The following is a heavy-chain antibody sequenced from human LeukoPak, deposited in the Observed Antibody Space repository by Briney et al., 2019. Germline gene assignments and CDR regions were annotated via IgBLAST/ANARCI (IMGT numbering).Heavy chain of an antibody. D-gene: IGHD5-12*01. Sequence: SVTLSLNCTVSGGSISGSYWNWIRQPPGKGLEWIGCIHDSGTTNYNPSLKSRVTISLHTSKNQFSLRLTSVIAADTAVYYCAIEHDGATYSNLWGQGTLVAVSS. CDR2: IHDSGTT. CDR3: AIEHDGATYSNL. V-gene: IGHV4-59*01. CDR1: GGSISGSY. J-gene: IGHJ5*02.